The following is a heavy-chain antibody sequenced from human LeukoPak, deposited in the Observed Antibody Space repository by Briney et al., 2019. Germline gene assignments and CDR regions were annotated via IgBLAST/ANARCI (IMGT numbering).Heavy chain of an antibody. V-gene: IGHV4-59*01. D-gene: IGHD3-22*01. J-gene: IGHJ4*02. CDR1: GGSISSYY. CDR3: AREASRGYYDSSGYSYYFDY. CDR2: IYYSGST. Sequence: PSETLSLTCTVSGGSISSYYWSWIRQPPGKGLEWIGYIYYSGSTNYNPSLKSRVTISVDTSKNQFSLKLSSVTAADTAVCYCAREASRGYYDSSGYSYYFDYWGQGTLVTVSS.